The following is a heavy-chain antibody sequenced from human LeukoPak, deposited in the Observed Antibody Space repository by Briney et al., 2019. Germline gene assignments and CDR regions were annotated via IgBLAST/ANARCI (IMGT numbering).Heavy chain of an antibody. D-gene: IGHD1-14*01. CDR1: GFTVSSYG. J-gene: IGHJ4*02. Sequence: GGSLRLSCAASGFTVSSYGMTWVRQAPGKGLEWVSSISSSSSYIYYADSVKGRFTISRDNAKNSLYLQMNSLRAEDTAVYYCASPGVLGTHYFGYWGQGTLVTVSS. CDR2: ISSSSSYI. V-gene: IGHV3-21*01. CDR3: ASPGVLGTHYFGY.